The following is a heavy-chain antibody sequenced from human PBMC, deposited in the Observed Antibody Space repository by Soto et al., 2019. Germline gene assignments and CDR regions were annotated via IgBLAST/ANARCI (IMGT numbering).Heavy chain of an antibody. D-gene: IGHD6-13*01. V-gene: IGHV4-61*01. Sequence: SETLSLTCTVSGDSVSSASYFWSWIRQPPGKGLEWIGYVSYTGNKNQKPSLRSRVTMSVDTSKNQFSLKLSSVTAADTAVYYCASEYSSSWEFDYWGQGTLVTVSS. CDR1: GDSVSSASYF. J-gene: IGHJ4*02. CDR2: VSYTGNK. CDR3: ASEYSSSWEFDY.